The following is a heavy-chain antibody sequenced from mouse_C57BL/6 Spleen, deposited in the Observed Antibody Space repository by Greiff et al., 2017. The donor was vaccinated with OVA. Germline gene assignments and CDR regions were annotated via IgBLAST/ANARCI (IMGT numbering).Heavy chain of an antibody. D-gene: IGHD1-1*01. V-gene: IGHV1-62-2*01. J-gene: IGHJ3*01. CDR3: ARHERGNYYGSSSWCAY. CDR1: GYTFTEYT. CDR2: FYPGSGSI. Sequence: VQLQQSGAELVKPGASVKLSCKASGYTFTEYTIHWVKQRSGQGLEWIGWFYPGSGSIKYNEKFKDKATLPADKSSSTVYMELRRLTAEDAAVYFCARHERGNYYGSSSWCAYWGQGTLVTVSA.